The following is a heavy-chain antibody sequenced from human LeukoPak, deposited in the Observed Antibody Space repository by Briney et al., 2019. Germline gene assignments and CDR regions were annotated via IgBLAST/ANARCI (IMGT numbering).Heavy chain of an antibody. CDR2: INPNSGGT. CDR1: GYTFTGYY. CDR3: ARGGTPNNYYYDSSGYYYVEEWFDP. Sequence: ASVKVSCKASGYTFTGYYMHWVRQAPGQGLEWMGWINPNSGGTNYAQKFQGRVTMTRDTSISTAYMELSRLRSADTAVYYCARGGTPNNYYYDSSGYYYVEEWFDPWGQGTLVTVSS. V-gene: IGHV1-2*02. D-gene: IGHD3-22*01. J-gene: IGHJ5*02.